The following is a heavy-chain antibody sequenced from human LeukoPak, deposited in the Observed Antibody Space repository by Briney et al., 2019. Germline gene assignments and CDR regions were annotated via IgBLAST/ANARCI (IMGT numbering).Heavy chain of an antibody. CDR2: ISGGST. CDR1: GFTVSSNE. V-gene: IGHV3-38-3*01. Sequence: GGSLRLSCAASGFTVSSNEMSWVRQAPGKGLEWVSSISGGSTYYADSRKGRFTISRDNSKNTLHLQMNSLRGEDTAFHITMIVVVYDAFDIWGQGTMVTVSS. CDR3: MIVVVYDAFDI. J-gene: IGHJ3*02. D-gene: IGHD3-22*01.